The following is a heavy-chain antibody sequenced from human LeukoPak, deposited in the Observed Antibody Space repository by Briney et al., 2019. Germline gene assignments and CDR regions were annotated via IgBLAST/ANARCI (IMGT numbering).Heavy chain of an antibody. CDR2: ISAYNGNT. D-gene: IGHD6-19*01. V-gene: IGHV1-18*01. CDR3: ARGPQSSGWYDIGY. Sequence: ASVKVSCKASGYTFTSYGISWVRQAPGQGLEWMGWISAYNGNTNYAQKFQGRVTITRDTSASTAYMELSSLRSEDTAVYYCARGPQSSGWYDIGYWGQGTLVTVSS. J-gene: IGHJ4*02. CDR1: GYTFTSYG.